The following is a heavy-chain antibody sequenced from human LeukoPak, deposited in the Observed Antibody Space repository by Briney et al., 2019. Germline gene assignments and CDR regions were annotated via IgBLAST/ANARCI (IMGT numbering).Heavy chain of an antibody. CDR3: ARGDEMATITAFDY. J-gene: IGHJ4*02. CDR2: IIPIFGTA. D-gene: IGHD5-24*01. V-gene: IGHV1-69*06. CDR1: GGTFSSYA. Sequence: ASVKVSCKASGGTFSSYAISWVRQAPGQGLEWMGGIIPIFGTANYAQKFQGRVTITADKSTSTAYMELSSLRSEDTAVYYCARGDEMATITAFDYWGQRTLVTVSS.